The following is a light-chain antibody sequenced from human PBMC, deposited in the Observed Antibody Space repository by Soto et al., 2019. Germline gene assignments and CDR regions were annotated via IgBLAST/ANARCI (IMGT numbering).Light chain of an antibody. CDR2: YDS. V-gene: IGLV3-21*04. CDR1: NIGSKS. CDR3: QVWDSSSDPRVV. Sequence: SYVLTQPPSVSVAPGKTARITCGGNNIGSKSVHWYQQKPGQAPVLVIYYDSDRPSGIPERFSGSNSGNTATLTISRVEAWDEADYYCQVWDSSSDPRVVFGGGTKLTVL. J-gene: IGLJ2*01.